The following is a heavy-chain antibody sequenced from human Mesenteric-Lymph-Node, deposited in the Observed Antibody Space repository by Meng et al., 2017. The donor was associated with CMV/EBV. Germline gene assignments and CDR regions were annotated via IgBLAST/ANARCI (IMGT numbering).Heavy chain of an antibody. CDR1: GFTVSSSY. J-gene: IGHJ3*02. Sequence: GESLKISCAASGFTVSSSYMTWVRQAPGKGLEWVAFIRYDGSNKYYADSVKGRFTISRDNSKNTLYLQMNSLRAEDTAVYYCAKDRPGAAAGTTHRNAFDIWGQGTMVTVSS. CDR3: AKDRPGAAAGTTHRNAFDI. D-gene: IGHD6-13*01. V-gene: IGHV3-30*02. CDR2: IRYDGSNK.